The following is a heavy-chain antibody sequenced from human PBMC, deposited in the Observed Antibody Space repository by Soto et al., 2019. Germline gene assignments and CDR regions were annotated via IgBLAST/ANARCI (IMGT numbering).Heavy chain of an antibody. Sequence: GGSLRLSCAASGFTFSSYDMHWVRQATGKGLEWVSAIGTAGDTYYPGSVKGRFTISRENAKNSLYLQMNSLRAEDTAVYYCARDGEVVGATVSYGMDVWGQGTTVTVSS. CDR3: ARDGEVVGATVSYGMDV. J-gene: IGHJ6*02. CDR2: IGTAGDT. V-gene: IGHV3-13*01. D-gene: IGHD1-26*01. CDR1: GFTFSSYD.